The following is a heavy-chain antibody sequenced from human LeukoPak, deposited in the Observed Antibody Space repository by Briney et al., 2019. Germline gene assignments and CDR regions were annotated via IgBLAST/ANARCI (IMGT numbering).Heavy chain of an antibody. Sequence: GGSLRLSCAASGFTFDDYAMHWVRQAPGKGLEWVSLISWDGGSTHYADSVKGRFTISRDNSENSLYLQMNSLRAEDTALYYCAKTTSSWYYFDYWGQGTLVTASS. V-gene: IGHV3-43D*03. J-gene: IGHJ4*02. CDR2: ISWDGGST. D-gene: IGHD6-13*01. CDR1: GFTFDDYA. CDR3: AKTTSSWYYFDY.